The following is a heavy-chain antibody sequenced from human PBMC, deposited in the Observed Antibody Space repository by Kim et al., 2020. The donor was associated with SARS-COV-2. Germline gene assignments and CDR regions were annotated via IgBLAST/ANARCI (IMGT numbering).Heavy chain of an antibody. Sequence: TNYEQKCQGRVTMTRDTSTSTVYMELSSLRSEDTAVYYCAREYSGTYYFDYWGQGTLVTVSS. CDR2: T. J-gene: IGHJ4*02. D-gene: IGHD6-13*01. CDR3: AREYSGTYYFDY. V-gene: IGHV1-46*01.